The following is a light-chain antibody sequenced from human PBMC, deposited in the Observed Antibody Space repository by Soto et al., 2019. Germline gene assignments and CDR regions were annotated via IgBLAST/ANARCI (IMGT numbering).Light chain of an antibody. CDR3: AAWDDSLKGQV. J-gene: IGLJ1*01. CDR2: TNN. Sequence: QLVLTQPPSASGTPGQRVTISCSGSSSNIGSNTVNWYQQLPGTAPKLLIYTNNQRPSGVPDRFSGSRSGTSASLAISGLQSEDEADYYCAAWDDSLKGQVLGTGTKVTVL. V-gene: IGLV1-44*01. CDR1: SSNIGSNT.